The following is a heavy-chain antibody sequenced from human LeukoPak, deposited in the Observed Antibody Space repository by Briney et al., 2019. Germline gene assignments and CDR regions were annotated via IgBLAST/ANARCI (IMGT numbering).Heavy chain of an antibody. CDR3: ARVHYYGSGSYQPPHFDY. D-gene: IGHD3-10*01. CDR2: ISSSSSYM. CDR1: GFTFSSYS. Sequence: GGSLRLSCAASGFTFSSYSMNWVRQAPGKGLEWVSSISSSSSYMYYADSVKGRFTISRDNAKNSLYLQMNSLRAEDTAVYYCARVHYYGSGSYQPPHFDYWGQGTLVTVSS. V-gene: IGHV3-21*01. J-gene: IGHJ4*02.